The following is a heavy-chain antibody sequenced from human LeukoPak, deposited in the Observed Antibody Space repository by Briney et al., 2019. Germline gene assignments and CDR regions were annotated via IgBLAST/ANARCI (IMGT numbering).Heavy chain of an antibody. CDR3: AREMIATAAYNWLDP. D-gene: IGHD6-13*01. J-gene: IGHJ5*02. Sequence: PSETLSLTCTVSGGSISSYYWSWIRQPPGKGLEWIGYIYYSGSTNYNPSLKSRVTISLDTPKNQFSLKLTSVTAADTAVYYCAREMIATAAYNWLDPWGQGILVTVSS. V-gene: IGHV4-59*01. CDR2: IYYSGST. CDR1: GGSISSYY.